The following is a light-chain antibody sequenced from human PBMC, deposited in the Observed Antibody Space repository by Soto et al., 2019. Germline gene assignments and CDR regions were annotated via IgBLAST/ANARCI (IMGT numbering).Light chain of an antibody. CDR2: EVS. CDR3: SSYAGRNTGV. J-gene: IGLJ3*02. V-gene: IGLV2-8*01. CDR1: SSDVGGYKY. Sequence: QSALTQPPSASGSPGQTVTISCTGTSSDVGGYKYVSWYQQHPGKAPILMIFEVSRPPSGVPHRFSGYKSGKTASLTVSGLHDEDDADYYCSSYAGRNTGVFGGGTQLTVL.